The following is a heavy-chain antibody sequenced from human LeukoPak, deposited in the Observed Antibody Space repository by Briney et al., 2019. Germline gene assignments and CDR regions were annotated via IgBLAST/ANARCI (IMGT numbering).Heavy chain of an antibody. D-gene: IGHD4-17*01. V-gene: IGHV1-2*06. CDR1: GYTFTDYY. CDR3: ARGMKATVRTSNFDY. Sequence: ASVKLSWKASGYTFTDYYMYWVRQPPGQGLELMGRINPNSGDTSYAQKFQGRVTMTRDTSISTAYMQLSRLRSDDTAVYYCARGMKATVRTSNFDYWGQGTLVTVSS. CDR2: INPNSGDT. J-gene: IGHJ4*02.